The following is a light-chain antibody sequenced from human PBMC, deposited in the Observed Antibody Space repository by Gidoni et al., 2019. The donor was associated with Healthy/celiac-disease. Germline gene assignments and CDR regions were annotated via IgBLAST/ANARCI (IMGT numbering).Light chain of an antibody. V-gene: IGLV1-40*01. CDR1: SSNIGAGYD. CDR3: QSYDSSLTV. Sequence: QSVLTQPPSVSGAPGQRVTISCTGSSSNIGAGYDVHWYQQLPGTAPKLLIYGNNNRPSGVPDRFSGSNSGTSASLAITGLQAEDEADYYCQSYDSSLTVFGGGTKLTVL. CDR2: GNN. J-gene: IGLJ2*01.